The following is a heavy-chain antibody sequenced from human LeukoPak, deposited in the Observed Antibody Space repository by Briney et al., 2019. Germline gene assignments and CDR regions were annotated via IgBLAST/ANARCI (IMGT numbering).Heavy chain of an antibody. CDR1: GGSISSYY. CDR2: IYYSGST. CDR3: ARVPPRSSGWYFFDY. Sequence: SETLSLTCTVSGGSISSYYWSWIRQPPGKGLEWIGYIYYSGSTNYNPSLKSRVTISVDTSKNQFSLKLNSVTAADTAVYYCARVPPRSSGWYFFDYWGRGTLVTVSS. V-gene: IGHV4-59*01. J-gene: IGHJ4*02. D-gene: IGHD6-19*01.